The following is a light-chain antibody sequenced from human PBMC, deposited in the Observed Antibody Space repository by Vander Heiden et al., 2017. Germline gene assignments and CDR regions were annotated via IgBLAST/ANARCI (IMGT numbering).Light chain of an antibody. CDR1: QSLLHSNGYNY. Sequence: DIVMTQSLLSLPVTPGEPASISCRSSQSLLHSNGYNYLDWYLQKPGQSPQLLIYLGSNRDSGVPYRFSGSGSGTDFTLKISRVEAEDVGVYYCRQALKTPWTFGQGTKVEIK. CDR2: LGS. V-gene: IGKV2-28*01. CDR3: RQALKTPWT. J-gene: IGKJ1*01.